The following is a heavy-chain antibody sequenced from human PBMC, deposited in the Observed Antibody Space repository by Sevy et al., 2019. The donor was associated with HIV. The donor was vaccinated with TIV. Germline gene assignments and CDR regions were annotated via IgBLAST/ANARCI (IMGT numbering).Heavy chain of an antibody. D-gene: IGHD3-3*01. CDR2: INQDGSER. CDR3: ARGGVLEWPLGPFDY. V-gene: IGHV3-7*03. CDR1: GFTFSRFW. Sequence: GGSLRLSCAASGFTFSRFWLSWVRQAPGKGLEWVANINQDGSERYYVDSVKGRFTISRDNAKNSLYLQMNSLRGEDTAVFFCARGGVLEWPLGPFDYWGQGTLVTVSS. J-gene: IGHJ4*02.